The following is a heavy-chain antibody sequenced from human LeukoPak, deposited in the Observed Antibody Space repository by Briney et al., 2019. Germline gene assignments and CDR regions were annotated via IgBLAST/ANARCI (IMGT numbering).Heavy chain of an antibody. Sequence: SVKVSCKASGGTFSSYAISWVRQAPGQGLEWMGGIIPIFGTASYAQKFQGRVTMTRDMSTSTVYMELSSLRSEDTAVYYCARDASKSSSGWENWFDPWGQGTLVTVSS. D-gene: IGHD6-19*01. J-gene: IGHJ5*02. CDR3: ARDASKSSSGWENWFDP. V-gene: IGHV1-69*05. CDR1: GGTFSSYA. CDR2: IIPIFGTA.